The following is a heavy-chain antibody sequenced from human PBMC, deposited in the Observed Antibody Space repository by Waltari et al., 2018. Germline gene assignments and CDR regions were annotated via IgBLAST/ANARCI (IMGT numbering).Heavy chain of an antibody. Sequence: EVQLVESGGGLVQPGGSLRLSCAASGFTVSNNDMKWGRPAPGKWCECVSLIYSGGNKYYADRVKGRLPIPRDKAKNTVDGQINSRRAEDSAVYYCARDGNGGGVWGRGTTVTVSS. CDR2: IYSGGNK. D-gene: IGHD3-16*01. J-gene: IGHJ6*02. V-gene: IGHV3-66*01. CDR3: ARDGNGGGV. CDR1: GFTVSNND.